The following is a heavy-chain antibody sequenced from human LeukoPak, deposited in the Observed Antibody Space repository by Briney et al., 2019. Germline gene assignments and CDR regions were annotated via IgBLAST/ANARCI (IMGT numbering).Heavy chain of an antibody. D-gene: IGHD3-22*01. J-gene: IGHJ4*02. Sequence: ASVKVSCKASGYTFVGYYMHWVRQAPGQGLEWMGWMNPSSGNTGYAQKFQGRVTMTRNTSISTAYMELSSLRSEDTAVYYCATSRYYYDSSGYYYFDYWGQGTLVTVSS. V-gene: IGHV1-8*01. CDR1: GYTFVGYY. CDR3: ATSRYYYDSSGYYYFDY. CDR2: MNPSSGNT.